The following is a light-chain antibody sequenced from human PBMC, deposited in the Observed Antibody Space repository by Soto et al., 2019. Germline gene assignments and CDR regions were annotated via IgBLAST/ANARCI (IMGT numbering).Light chain of an antibody. V-gene: IGLV1-40*01. Sequence: QSGLTQPPSVSGAPGQRVTISCTGSSSNIGAGYDVHWYQQLPGTAPKLLIYGNSNRPSGVPDRFSGSESGTSASLAITGLQAEDEADYYCQSYDSSLSGSVFGGGTKLTVL. J-gene: IGLJ3*02. CDR2: GNS. CDR1: SSNIGAGYD. CDR3: QSYDSSLSGSV.